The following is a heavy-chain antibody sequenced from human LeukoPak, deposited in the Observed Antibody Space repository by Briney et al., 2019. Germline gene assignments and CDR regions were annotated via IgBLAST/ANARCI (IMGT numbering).Heavy chain of an antibody. J-gene: IGHJ4*02. V-gene: IGHV4-59*01. CDR1: GGSISSYY. D-gene: IGHD3-22*01. CDR2: IYYSGST. CDR3: ARGLYDSSGYYLMPDDY. Sequence: SETLSLTCTVSGGSISSYYWSWIRQPPGKGLEWIGYIYYSGSTNYNLSLKSRVTISVDTSKNQFSLKLSSVTAADTAVYYCARGLYDSSGYYLMPDDYWGQGTLVTVSS.